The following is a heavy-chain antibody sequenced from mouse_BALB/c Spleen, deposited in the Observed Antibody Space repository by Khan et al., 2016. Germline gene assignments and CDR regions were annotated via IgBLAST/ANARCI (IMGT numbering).Heavy chain of an antibody. Sequence: EVKLLESGGGLVQPGGSLKLSCAASGFDFSRYWMSWVRQAPGKGLEWIGEINPDSSTINYTPSLTDKFIISRDNAKNTLYLQMSKVRSEDTALYYSAGPGLRLDCCDYWGQGTTLTVSS. J-gene: IGHJ2*01. CDR2: INPDSSTI. CDR1: GFDFSRYW. V-gene: IGHV4-1*02. D-gene: IGHD1-2*01. CDR3: AGPGLRLDCCDY.